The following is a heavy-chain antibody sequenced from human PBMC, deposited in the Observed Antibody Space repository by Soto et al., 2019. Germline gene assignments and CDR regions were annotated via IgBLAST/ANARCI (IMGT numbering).Heavy chain of an antibody. V-gene: IGHV3-7*03. Sequence: PGGSLRLSCAASGFSFSMYWMSWVRQAPGKGLEWVANIKEDGSQKYYVDSVKGRFTISRDNAKNSLYLQMNSLRAEDTAVYYCARDGAYYDFWSGYFWFDPWGQGTLVTVSS. D-gene: IGHD3-3*01. CDR2: IKEDGSQK. J-gene: IGHJ5*02. CDR3: ARDGAYYDFWSGYFWFDP. CDR1: GFSFSMYW.